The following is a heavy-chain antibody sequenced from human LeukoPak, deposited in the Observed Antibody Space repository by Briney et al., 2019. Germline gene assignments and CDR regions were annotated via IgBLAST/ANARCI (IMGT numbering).Heavy chain of an antibody. CDR3: VREFDYVSYFFDY. CDR1: GFTFGSYW. CDR2: INSDGSST. V-gene: IGHV3-74*01. D-gene: IGHD4-17*01. J-gene: IGHJ4*02. Sequence: PGGSLRLSCAASGFTFGSYWMHWVRQVPGKGLVWVSRINSDGSSTTYADSVKGRFIISRDNAKNTLYLQMNSLRAEDTAVYFCVREFDYVSYFFDYWGQGTLVTVSS.